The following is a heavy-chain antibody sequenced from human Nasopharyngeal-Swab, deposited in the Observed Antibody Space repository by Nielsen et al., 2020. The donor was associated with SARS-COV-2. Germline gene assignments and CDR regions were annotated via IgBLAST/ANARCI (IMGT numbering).Heavy chain of an antibody. J-gene: IGHJ6*02. Sequence: WIRQPPGKGLEWIGYIYYSGSTNYNPSLKGRVTISVDTSKNQFSLKLSSVTAADTAVYYCARSKWSQYSSSWYEQNYYYYGMDVWGQGTTVTVSS. CDR2: IYYSGST. D-gene: IGHD6-13*01. CDR3: ARSKWSQYSSSWYEQNYYYYGMDV. V-gene: IGHV4-59*01.